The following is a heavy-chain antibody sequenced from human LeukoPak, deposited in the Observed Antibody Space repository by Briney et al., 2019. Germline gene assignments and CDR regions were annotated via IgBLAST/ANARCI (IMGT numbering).Heavy chain of an antibody. V-gene: IGHV4-59*01. D-gene: IGHD4-17*01. CDR1: GGSISSYY. CDR2: IYYGGST. CDR3: ARNDYGDHSLDY. J-gene: IGHJ4*02. Sequence: SETLSLTCTVSGGSISSYYWSWIRQPPGKGLEWIGYIYYGGSTNYNPSLKSRVTISVDTSKNQFSLKLSSVTAADTAVYYCARNDYGDHSLDYWGQGTLVTVSS.